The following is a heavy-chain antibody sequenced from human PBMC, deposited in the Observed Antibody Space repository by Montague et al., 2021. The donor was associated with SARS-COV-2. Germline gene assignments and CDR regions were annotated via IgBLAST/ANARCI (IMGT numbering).Heavy chain of an antibody. V-gene: IGHV4-34*01. D-gene: IGHD3-10*01. J-gene: IGHJ6*03. CDR1: GMSFSGYY. CDR3: ARLRDGVVPSPTLGVGPYYSYYYMDV. Sequence: SETLSLTCAVHGMSFSGYYWNWIRQPPGKGLEWIGEINHGGSTKYSPSLKSRLTISADTSKNQFSLKLTSVAAADTAVYYCARLRDGVVPSPTLGVGPYYSYYYMDVWGRGTTVTVSS. CDR2: INHGGST.